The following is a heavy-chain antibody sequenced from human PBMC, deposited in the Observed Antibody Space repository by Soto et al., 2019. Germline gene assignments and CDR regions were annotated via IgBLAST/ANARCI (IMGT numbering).Heavy chain of an antibody. V-gene: IGHV4-59*01. J-gene: IGHJ5*02. CDR3: ATRRYGYTGVWFDP. CDR1: GAPISAFY. Sequence: PSETLSLTCTVSGAPISAFYWSWIRQSPGKRLEWIGHIYYTGSTNYNPSLNSRVTISLDTSKNQFSLRLNSVTAADTAVYYCATRRYGYTGVWFDPWGQGTLVTVSS. CDR2: IYYTGST. D-gene: IGHD5-12*01.